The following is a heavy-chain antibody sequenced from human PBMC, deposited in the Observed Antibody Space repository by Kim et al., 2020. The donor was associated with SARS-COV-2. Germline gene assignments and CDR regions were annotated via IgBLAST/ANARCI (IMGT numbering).Heavy chain of an antibody. D-gene: IGHD3-16*01. J-gene: IGHJ4*02. CDR3: AKDIPYYDYVWGPSRGEDY. CDR1: GFTFDDYA. V-gene: IGHV3-43*02. Sequence: GGSLRLSCAASGFTFDDYAMHWVRQAPGKGLEWVSLISGDGGSTYYADSVKGRFTISRDNSKNSLYLQMNSLRTEDTALYYCAKDIPYYDYVWGPSRGEDYWGQGTLVTVSS. CDR2: ISGDGGST.